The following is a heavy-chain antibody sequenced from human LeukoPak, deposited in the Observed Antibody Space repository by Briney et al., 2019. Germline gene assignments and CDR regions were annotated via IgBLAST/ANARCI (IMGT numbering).Heavy chain of an antibody. J-gene: IGHJ4*02. CDR3: ARHAISRLRSSSSLANFDY. D-gene: IGHD6-6*01. Sequence: KPSETLSLTCTVSGGSISSYYWSWIRQPPGMGLEWIGYIYNSGSTNYNPSLKSRVTISVDTSKNQFSLKLSSVTAADTAVYYCARHAISRLRSSSSLANFDYWGQGTLVTVSS. CDR1: GGSISSYY. V-gene: IGHV4-59*08. CDR2: IYNSGST.